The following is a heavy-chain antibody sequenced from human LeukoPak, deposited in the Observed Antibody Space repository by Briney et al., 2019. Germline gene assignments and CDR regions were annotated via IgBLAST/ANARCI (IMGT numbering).Heavy chain of an antibody. J-gene: IGHJ4*02. V-gene: IGHV1-2*02. CDR1: GYTFTGHY. Sequence: ASVKVSCKASGYTFTGHYIHWVRQAPGQGLEWMGWIIPNNGGTNYAQQFQGRVTMTKDTSISTVYMELTRLTSDDTAVYYCATGDVTQGNPHWGQGTLVTVSS. CDR3: ATGDVTQGNPH. D-gene: IGHD4-11*01. CDR2: IIPNNGGT.